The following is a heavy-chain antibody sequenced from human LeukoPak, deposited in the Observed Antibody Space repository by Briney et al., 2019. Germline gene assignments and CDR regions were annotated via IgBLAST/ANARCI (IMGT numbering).Heavy chain of an antibody. CDR2: IYTSGSP. V-gene: IGHV4-4*07. Sequence: SETLSLTCTVSGGSISNYYWSWIRQPAGKGLEWIGHIYTSGSPNYNPSLKSRVTMSVDTSKNQFSLKLSSVTAADTAVYYCGVYGDYGIDYWGQGTLVTVSS. D-gene: IGHD4-17*01. CDR3: GVYGDYGIDY. J-gene: IGHJ4*02. CDR1: GGSISNYY.